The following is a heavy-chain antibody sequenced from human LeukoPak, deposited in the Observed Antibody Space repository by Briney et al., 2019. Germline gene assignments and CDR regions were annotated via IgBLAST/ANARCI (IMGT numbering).Heavy chain of an antibody. Sequence: ASVKVSCKASGYTFTGYYMHWVRQAPGQGLEWMGWINPNSGGTYYAQKFQGRVTMTRDTSISTAYMELSRLRSDDTAVYYCARGGPQDIVVVVAAKEYGMDVWGQGTTVTVSS. CDR2: INPNSGGT. D-gene: IGHD2-15*01. V-gene: IGHV1-2*02. CDR3: ARGGPQDIVVVVAAKEYGMDV. J-gene: IGHJ6*02. CDR1: GYTFTGYY.